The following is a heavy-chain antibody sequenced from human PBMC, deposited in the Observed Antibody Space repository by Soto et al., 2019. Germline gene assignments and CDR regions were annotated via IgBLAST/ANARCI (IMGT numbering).Heavy chain of an antibody. D-gene: IGHD3-9*01. CDR1: GFTFSSYG. V-gene: IGHV3-30*18. CDR3: AKDRAKRRYFDWFPIDY. Sequence: GGSLRLSCAASGFTFSSYGMHWVRQAPGKGLEWVAVISYDGSNKYYADSVKGRFTISRDNSKNTLYLQMNSLRAEDTAVYYCAKDRAKRRYFDWFPIDYWGQGTLVTVSS. J-gene: IGHJ4*02. CDR2: ISYDGSNK.